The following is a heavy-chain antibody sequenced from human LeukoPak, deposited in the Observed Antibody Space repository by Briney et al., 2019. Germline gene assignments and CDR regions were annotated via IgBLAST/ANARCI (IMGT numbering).Heavy chain of an antibody. V-gene: IGHV3-21*01. J-gene: IGHJ4*02. CDR3: AKDRGGSSWYVY. CDR1: GFTFSSYS. D-gene: IGHD6-13*01. Sequence: PGGSLRLSCAASGFTFSSYSMNWVRQAPGKGLEWVSSISSSSSYIYYADSVKGRFTISRDNAENSLYLQMNSLRAEDTAVYYCAKDRGGSSWYVYWGQGTLVTVSS. CDR2: ISSSSSYI.